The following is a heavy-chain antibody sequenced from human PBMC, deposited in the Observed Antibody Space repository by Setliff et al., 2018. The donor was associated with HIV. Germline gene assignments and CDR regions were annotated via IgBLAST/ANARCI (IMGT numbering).Heavy chain of an antibody. Sequence: GGSLRLSCTASGFRFGDYAMSWFRRAPGKGPEWVGFIRSKAYGGTKEYAVSVKGRFTISRDDSKSIAYLQMNSLKTEDTAVYYCTTSYGSGTYYRMGAFDIWGQGTMVTVSS. CDR3: TTSYGSGTYYRMGAFDI. J-gene: IGHJ3*02. CDR1: GFRFGDYA. V-gene: IGHV3-49*03. D-gene: IGHD3-10*01. CDR2: IRSKAYGGTK.